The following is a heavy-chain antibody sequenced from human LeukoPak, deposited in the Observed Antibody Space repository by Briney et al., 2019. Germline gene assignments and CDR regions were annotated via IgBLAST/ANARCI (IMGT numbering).Heavy chain of an antibody. Sequence: ASVKVSCKTSGYRFKVYDILWVRQAPGHGLDYVGWISTYTGRARYAQKFQGRVSVIIDTSTSTAYLELTNLTSSDTGLYYCARADGSNTGTNGLDVWGLGTMVTVAS. CDR3: ARADGSNTGTNGLDV. D-gene: IGHD4-11*01. CDR1: GYRFKVYD. CDR2: ISTYTGRA. V-gene: IGHV1-18*01. J-gene: IGHJ3*01.